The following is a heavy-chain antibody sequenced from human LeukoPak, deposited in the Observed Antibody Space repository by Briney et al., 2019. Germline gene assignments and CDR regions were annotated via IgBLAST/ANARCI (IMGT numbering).Heavy chain of an antibody. CDR1: GGSISSSRYY. V-gene: IGHV4-39*01. CDR3: ARLPAPYGDYGSPPMDV. Sequence: SETLSLTCTVSGGSISSSRYYWGWIRQPPGKGLEWIGSIYYSGSTYYNPSLKSRVTISVDTSKNQFSLKLSSVTAADTAVYYCARLPAPYGDYGSPPMDVWGQGTTVTVSS. D-gene: IGHD4-17*01. J-gene: IGHJ6*02. CDR2: IYYSGST.